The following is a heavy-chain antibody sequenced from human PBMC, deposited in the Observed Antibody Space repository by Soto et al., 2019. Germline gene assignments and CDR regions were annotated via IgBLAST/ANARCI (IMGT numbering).Heavy chain of an antibody. V-gene: IGHV4-30-4*01. Sequence: QVQLQESGPGLVEPSQTLSLTCTVSGGSVSSGGYSWSWIRQPPGKGLEWIGHIYNSGSIYSNPSLKSRVTISVDASKNQFSLKLSSVTAADTAVYYCARGPSGDKVDYWGQGTLVTVSS. CDR3: ARGPSGDKVDY. D-gene: IGHD1-26*01. CDR1: GGSVSSGGYS. CDR2: IYNSGSI. J-gene: IGHJ4*02.